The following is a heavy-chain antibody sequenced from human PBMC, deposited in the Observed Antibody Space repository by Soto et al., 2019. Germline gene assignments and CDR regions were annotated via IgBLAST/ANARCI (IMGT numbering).Heavy chain of an antibody. Sequence: ASVKVSCKASGGTFSSYAISWVRQAPGQGLEWMGGISAYIGKTNYAQKLQGRVTMTTDTSTSTAYMELRSLRSDDTAVYYCARVVGATSDYYYYGMDVWGQGTTVTVSS. CDR3: ARVVGATSDYYYYGMDV. V-gene: IGHV1-18*01. CDR2: ISAYIGKT. CDR1: GGTFSSYA. J-gene: IGHJ6*02. D-gene: IGHD1-26*01.